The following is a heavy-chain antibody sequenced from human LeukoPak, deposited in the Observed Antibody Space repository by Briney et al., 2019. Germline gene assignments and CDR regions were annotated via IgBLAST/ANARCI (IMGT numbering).Heavy chain of an antibody. CDR3: ATITPALSKPSDY. CDR1: GVSISSGGYY. D-gene: IGHD4/OR15-4a*01. V-gene: IGHV4-30-2*01. CDR2: IYHSGST. J-gene: IGHJ4*02. Sequence: SQTLSLTCTVSGVSISSGGYYWSWIRQPPGKGLEWIGYIYHSGSTYYNPSLKSRVTISVDRSKNQFSLKLSSVTAADTAVYYCATITPALSKPSDYWGQGTLVTVSS.